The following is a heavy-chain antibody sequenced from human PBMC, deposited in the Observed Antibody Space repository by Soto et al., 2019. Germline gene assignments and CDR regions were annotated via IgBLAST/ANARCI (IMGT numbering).Heavy chain of an antibody. V-gene: IGHV3-21*01. J-gene: IGHJ6*02. CDR2: ISSSSSYI. Sequence: EVQLVESGGGLVKPGGSLRLSCAASGFTFSSYSMNWVRQAPGKGLEWVSSISSSSSYIYYADSVKGRFTISRDNAKNSLYLQMNSLRAEDTDVYYCARDCDILTSYGMDVWGQGTTVTVSS. CDR3: ARDCDILTSYGMDV. CDR1: GFTFSSYS. D-gene: IGHD3-9*01.